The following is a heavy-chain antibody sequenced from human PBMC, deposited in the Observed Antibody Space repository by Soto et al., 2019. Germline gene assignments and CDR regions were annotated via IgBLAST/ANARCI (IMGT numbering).Heavy chain of an antibody. CDR2: IYPGDSDT. Sequence: GESLKISCKGSGYSFTSYWIGWVRQMPGKGLEWMEIIYPGDSDTRYSPSFQGQVTISADKSISTAYLQWSSLKASDTATYYCARLSAKDVVVVAATPMYYFDYWGQGTLVTVSS. CDR1: GYSFTSYW. V-gene: IGHV5-51*01. CDR3: ARLSAKDVVVVAATPMYYFDY. D-gene: IGHD2-15*01. J-gene: IGHJ4*02.